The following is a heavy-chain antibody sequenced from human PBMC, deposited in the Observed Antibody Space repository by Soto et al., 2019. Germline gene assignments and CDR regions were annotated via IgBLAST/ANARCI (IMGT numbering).Heavy chain of an antibody. Sequence: SETLSLTCSVYGWSFSGYYWSWIRQPPGKGLEWIGEINHSGSTNYNPSLKSRVTISVDTSKNQFSLKLSSVTAADTAVYYCARVRYYLTMTIDYWGQGTLVTVSS. CDR3: ARVRYYLTMTIDY. J-gene: IGHJ4*02. CDR2: INHSGST. D-gene: IGHD3-22*01. V-gene: IGHV4-34*01. CDR1: GWSFSGYY.